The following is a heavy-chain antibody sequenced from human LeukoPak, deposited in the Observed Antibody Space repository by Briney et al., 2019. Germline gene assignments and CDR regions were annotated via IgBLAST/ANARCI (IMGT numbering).Heavy chain of an antibody. Sequence: ASVKLSCNASGYTFTSYYMHWRRKAPAQGLELVGISNLSGGSTSYAQKFQGRVTMTTDKTTSTGYFELSSRRSEDTAVYSWARDLGEMAQRKYNWFVPWGEGNLVTVSS. CDR3: ARDLGEMAQRKYNWFVP. CDR1: GYTFTSYY. J-gene: IGHJ5*02. D-gene: IGHD3-16*01. CDR2: SNLSGGST. V-gene: IGHV1-46*01.